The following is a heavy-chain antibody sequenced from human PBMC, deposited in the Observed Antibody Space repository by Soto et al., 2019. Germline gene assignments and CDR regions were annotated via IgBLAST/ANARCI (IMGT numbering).Heavy chain of an antibody. CDR3: ARHPQYIVATGGWFDP. D-gene: IGHD5-12*01. V-gene: IGHV4-39*01. CDR2: IYHSGST. Sequence: SETLSLTCTVSGGSISSSSYYWGWIRQPPGKGLEWIGSIYHSGSTYYNPSLKSRVTISVDTSKNQFSLKLSSVTAADTAVYYCARHPQYIVATGGWFDPWGQGTLVTVSS. J-gene: IGHJ5*02. CDR1: GGSISSSSYY.